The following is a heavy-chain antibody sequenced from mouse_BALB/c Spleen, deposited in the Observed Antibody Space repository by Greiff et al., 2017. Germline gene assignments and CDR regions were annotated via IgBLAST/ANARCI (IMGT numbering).Heavy chain of an antibody. CDR2: INPSNGRT. J-gene: IGHJ4*01. D-gene: IGHD2-1*01. Sequence: QVQLQQHGAELVKPGASVKLSCKASGYTFTSYWMHWVKQRPGQGLEWIGEINPSNGRTNYNEKFKSKATLTVDKSSSTAYMQLSSLTSEDSAVYYCARDYGNQDYAMDYWGQGTSVTVSS. V-gene: IGHV1S81*02. CDR1: GYTFTSYW. CDR3: ARDYGNQDYAMDY.